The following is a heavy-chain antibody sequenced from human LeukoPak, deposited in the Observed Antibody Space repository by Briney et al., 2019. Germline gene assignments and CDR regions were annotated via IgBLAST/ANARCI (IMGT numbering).Heavy chain of an antibody. CDR2: ISAYNGNT. Sequence: ASVKVSCKASGYTFTSYGISWVRQAPGQGLEWMGWISAYNGNTNYAQKLQGRVTMTTDTSTSTAYMELRSLRSDDTAVYYCAMLDTAMVTGPGGIDYWGQGTLVTVSS. J-gene: IGHJ4*02. CDR3: AMLDTAMVTGPGGIDY. CDR1: GYTFTSYG. V-gene: IGHV1-18*01. D-gene: IGHD5-18*01.